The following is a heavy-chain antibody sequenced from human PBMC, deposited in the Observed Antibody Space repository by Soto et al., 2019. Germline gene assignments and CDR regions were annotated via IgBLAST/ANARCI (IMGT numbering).Heavy chain of an antibody. CDR2: IITLFGTA. D-gene: IGHD4-17*01. J-gene: IGHJ4*02. CDR3: AREVGYGDFSAALLD. CDR1: GGTFSSHS. V-gene: IGHV1-69*01. Sequence: VQLMQSGAEVKQPGSSVNVSCKASGGTFSSHSINWVRQAPGQGLEWMGGIITLFGTANYAQNFQGRVTITADHSTSTAYMELHSLRSDDTAVYSCAREVGYGDFSAALLDWGQGTLVTFSA.